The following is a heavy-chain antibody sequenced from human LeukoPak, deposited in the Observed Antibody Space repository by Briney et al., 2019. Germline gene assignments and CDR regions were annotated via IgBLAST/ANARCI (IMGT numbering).Heavy chain of an antibody. V-gene: IGHV6-1*01. J-gene: IGHJ6*03. CDR2: TYYRSKWYN. D-gene: IGHD3-3*01. Sequence: SQTLSLTCAISGDSVSSNSAAWNWIRQSPSRGLEWLGRTYYRSKWYNDYAVSAKSRITINPDTSKNQFSLQLNSVTPEDTAVYYCARDGLDGDFWSGYYTSDYYYYMDVWGKGTTVTVSS. CDR3: ARDGLDGDFWSGYYTSDYYYYMDV. CDR1: GDSVSSNSAA.